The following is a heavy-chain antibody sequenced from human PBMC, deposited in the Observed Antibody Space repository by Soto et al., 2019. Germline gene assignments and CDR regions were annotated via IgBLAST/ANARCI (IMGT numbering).Heavy chain of an antibody. J-gene: IGHJ4*02. CDR1: GFTFSSYG. D-gene: IGHD2-15*01. CDR3: AKEVLPTLDPHCSGGSCSQRVGGPFDY. Sequence: SGGSLRLSCAASGFTFSSYGMHWVRQAPGKGLEWVAVISYDGSNKYYADSVKGRFTISRDNSKNTLYLQMNSLRAEDTAVYYCAKEVLPTLDPHCSGGSCSQRVGGPFDYWGQGTLVTVSS. CDR2: ISYDGSNK. V-gene: IGHV3-30*18.